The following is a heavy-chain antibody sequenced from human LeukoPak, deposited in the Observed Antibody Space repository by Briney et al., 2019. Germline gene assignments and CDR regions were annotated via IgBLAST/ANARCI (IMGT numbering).Heavy chain of an antibody. CDR3: ARERESSYGSGSYYSFDY. CDR2: INPNSGGT. J-gene: IGHJ4*02. V-gene: IGHV1-2*02. CDR1: GYTFTSYY. D-gene: IGHD3-10*01. Sequence: ASVKVSCKASGYTFTSYYMHWVRQAPGQGLEWMGWINPNSGGTNYAQKFQGRVTMTRDTSISTAYMELSRLRSDDTAVYYCARERESSYGSGSYYSFDYWGQGTLVTVSS.